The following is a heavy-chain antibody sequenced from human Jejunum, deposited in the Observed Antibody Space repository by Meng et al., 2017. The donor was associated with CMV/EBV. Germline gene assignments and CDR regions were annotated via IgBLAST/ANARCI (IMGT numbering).Heavy chain of an antibody. CDR3: ARDLGIPSAGLDY. J-gene: IGHJ4*02. V-gene: IGHV1-18*01. CDR1: GYTFSTYG. CDR2: ISAYNAKT. D-gene: IGHD6-19*01. Sequence: SGYTFSTYGISWVRQAPGQGLEWMGWISAYNAKTNFAQKYQGRVMLTRDTSTSTVYMEMTNLRSDDTAVYYCARDLGIPSAGLDYWGQGTLVTVSS.